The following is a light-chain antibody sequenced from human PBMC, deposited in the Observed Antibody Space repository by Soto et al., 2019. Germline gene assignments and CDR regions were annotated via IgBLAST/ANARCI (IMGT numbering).Light chain of an antibody. CDR3: QQYNTYST. J-gene: IGKJ1*01. CDR2: KAS. V-gene: IGKV1-5*03. Sequence: DIQMTQSPSTLSASVGDRVIITCRASQSISSWLAWYQQKPGEAPNLLIYKASTLASGVPSRFSGSGSGTEFTLNISSMQPDDFATDYCQQYNTYSTFGPGTKVDI. CDR1: QSISSW.